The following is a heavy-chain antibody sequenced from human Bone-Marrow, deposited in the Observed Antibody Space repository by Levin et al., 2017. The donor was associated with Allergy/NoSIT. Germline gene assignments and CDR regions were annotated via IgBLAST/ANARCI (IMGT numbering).Heavy chain of an antibody. D-gene: IGHD2-21*02. CDR1: RNIFRNDG. V-gene: IGHV1-69*13. CDR3: ASRELVHCGGDCYSAAY. Sequence: SVKVSCKASRNIFRNDGITWVRQAPGQGLEWMGGIIHKFGTGKDAQKFQDRVTITADESTSTAYMELSSLRSEDTAVYYCASRELVHCGGDCYSAAYWGQGTLLTVSS. J-gene: IGHJ4*02. CDR2: IIHKFGTG.